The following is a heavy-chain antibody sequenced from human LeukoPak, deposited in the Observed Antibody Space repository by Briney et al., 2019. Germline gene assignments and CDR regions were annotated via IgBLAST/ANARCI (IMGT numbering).Heavy chain of an antibody. CDR1: GFTVSSNY. CDR2: IYSGGST. V-gene: IGHV3-66*01. D-gene: IGHD1-26*01. Sequence: AGGSLRLSCAASGFTVSSNYMSWVRQAPGKGLEWVSVIYSGGSTYYADSVKGRFTISRDNSKNTLYLQMNSLRAEDTAVYYCARGQSGSYQLSHWGQGTLVTVSS. J-gene: IGHJ4*02. CDR3: ARGQSGSYQLSH.